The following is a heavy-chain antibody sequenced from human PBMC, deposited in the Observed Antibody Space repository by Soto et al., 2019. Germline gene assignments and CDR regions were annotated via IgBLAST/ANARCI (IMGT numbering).Heavy chain of an antibody. D-gene: IGHD5-12*01. CDR3: AGNIVATIISFDY. CDR1: GESFSGYY. CDR2: INHSGST. V-gene: IGHV4-34*02. J-gene: IGHJ4*02. Sequence: QVQLQQWGAGLLKPSETLSLTCAVYGESFSGYYWSWIRQPPGKGLEWIGEINHSGSTNYNPSLKSRVTMSVDTSKNQFSLKLSSVTAADTAMYYCAGNIVATIISFDYWVQGTLVTVSS.